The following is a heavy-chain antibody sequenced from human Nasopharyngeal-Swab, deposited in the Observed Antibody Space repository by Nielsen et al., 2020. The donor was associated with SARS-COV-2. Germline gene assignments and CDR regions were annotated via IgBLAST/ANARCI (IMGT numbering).Heavy chain of an antibody. CDR3: AKLGAQGAVADHFDS. CDR2: ITWNSGGI. Sequence: SLRLSCAASGFTFDDYAMHWVRQAPGKGREWVSGITWNSGGIGYADSVKGRFTISRDNAKNSLYLQMNSLRPEDTALYYCAKLGAQGAVADHFDSWGQGTLVTVSS. J-gene: IGHJ4*02. V-gene: IGHV3-9*01. CDR1: GFTFDDYA. D-gene: IGHD6-19*01.